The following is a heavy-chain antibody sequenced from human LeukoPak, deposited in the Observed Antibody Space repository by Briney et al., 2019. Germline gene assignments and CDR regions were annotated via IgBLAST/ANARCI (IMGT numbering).Heavy chain of an antibody. CDR3: ARVNTLDY. CDR2: IKYDGSEK. J-gene: IGHJ4*02. D-gene: IGHD2-2*02. Sequence: GGSLRLSCEASGFIFSDYWMTWVRQAPGKGLEWVANIKYDGSEKYCVDSLKGRFTIARDNAKNSLYLEMNSLRAEDTAVYYCARVNTLDYWGQGTLVTVSS. CDR1: GFIFSDYW. V-gene: IGHV3-7*04.